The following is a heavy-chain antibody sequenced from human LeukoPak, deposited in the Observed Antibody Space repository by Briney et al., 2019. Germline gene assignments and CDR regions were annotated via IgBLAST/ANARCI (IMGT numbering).Heavy chain of an antibody. CDR1: GGSISGYY. CDR2: VYTSGST. V-gene: IGHV4-4*07. CDR3: ARLITGTTTAFDI. J-gene: IGHJ3*02. D-gene: IGHD1-7*01. Sequence: SETLSLTCGVSGGSISGYYWTWIRQPAGKGLEWIGRVYTSGSTHYNPSLKTRLTMSVDTSKNQFSLKLSSVTAADTAVYYCARLITGTTTAFDIWGQGTMVTVSS.